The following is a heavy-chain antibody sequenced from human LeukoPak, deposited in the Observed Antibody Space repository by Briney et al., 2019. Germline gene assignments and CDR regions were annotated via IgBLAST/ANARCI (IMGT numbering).Heavy chain of an antibody. CDR2: ISSSSSYI. CDR3: ARDLPISVFGVVTAGYMDV. CDR1: GFTFSSYS. Sequence: GGSLRLSCAASGFTFSSYSMNWVRQAPGKGLEWVSSISSSSSYIYYADSVKGRFTISRGNAKNSLYLQMNSLRAEDTAVYYCARDLPISVFGVVTAGYMDVWGKGTTVTVSS. V-gene: IGHV3-21*01. D-gene: IGHD3-3*01. J-gene: IGHJ6*03.